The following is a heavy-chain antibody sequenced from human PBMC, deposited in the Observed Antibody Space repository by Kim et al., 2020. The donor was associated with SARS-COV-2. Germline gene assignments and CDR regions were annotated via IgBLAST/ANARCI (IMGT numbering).Heavy chain of an antibody. Sequence: ASVKVSCKASGYTFTSYTISWVRQAPGQGLEWMGWISPYNGNTNYAQKLQGRVTMTTDTSTSTAYMELRNLRSDDTAVYYCARDRPYERGLGYWGQGTLVTVSS. V-gene: IGHV1-18*01. CDR2: ISPYNGNT. D-gene: IGHD3-16*01. CDR3: ARDRPYERGLGY. CDR1: GYTFTSYT. J-gene: IGHJ4*02.